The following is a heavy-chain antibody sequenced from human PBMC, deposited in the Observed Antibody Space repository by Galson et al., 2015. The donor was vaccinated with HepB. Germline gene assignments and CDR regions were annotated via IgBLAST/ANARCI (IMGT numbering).Heavy chain of an antibody. CDR2: INPNTGGT. CDR1: GYIFSGYY. D-gene: IGHD3-22*01. J-gene: IGHJ4*02. CDR3: ARAPRVRMIVASDLDY. V-gene: IGHV1-2*06. Sequence: SVKVSCKASGYIFSGYYIHWVRQAPGQGLEWMGRINPNTGGTNYSQKFQGRVTMTRDTSIRTAYMELSRLTSDDTAVYYCARAPRVRMIVASDLDYWGQGTLVTVSS.